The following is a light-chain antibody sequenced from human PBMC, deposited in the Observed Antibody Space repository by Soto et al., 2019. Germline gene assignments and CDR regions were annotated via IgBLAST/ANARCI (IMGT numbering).Light chain of an antibody. CDR1: QSVRNNY. CDR3: QQYGTSPRT. CDR2: AAS. V-gene: IGKV3-20*01. J-gene: IGKJ1*01. Sequence: EKVMTLSPATLSVSPGERTTLSCRASQSVRNNYLAWYQQRPGQSPRLLIYAASSRATGIPDRFSGSGSGTDFTLTISRLEPEDFAVYYCQQYGTSPRTFGQGTKVGI.